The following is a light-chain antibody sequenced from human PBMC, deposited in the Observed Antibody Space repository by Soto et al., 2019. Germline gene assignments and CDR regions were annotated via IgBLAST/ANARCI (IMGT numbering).Light chain of an antibody. V-gene: IGKV3-11*01. Sequence: DIVLTQYPANLSLSPGERATLSCRASQSVRSFLAWYQQKPGQAPMLLIYAASTRATGIPDRFSGSGSGTEFTLTISSLNNDDFATYYCQQYISLTWTFGQGTKVDIK. J-gene: IGKJ1*01. CDR3: QQYISLTWT. CDR2: AAS. CDR1: QSVRSF.